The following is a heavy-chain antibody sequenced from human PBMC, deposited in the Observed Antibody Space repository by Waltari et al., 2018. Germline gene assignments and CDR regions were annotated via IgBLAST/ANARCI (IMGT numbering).Heavy chain of an antibody. CDR3: ARASLGGSYCID. D-gene: IGHD1-26*01. J-gene: IGHJ4*02. CDR1: GGPISSYY. CDR2: IYYSGST. Sequence: QVQLQESGPGLVKPSETLSLTCTVSGGPISSYYWSWIRQPPGKGLEWIGYIYYSGSTNYNPSLKSRVTISVDTSKNQFSLKLSSVTAADTAVYYCARASLGGSYCIDWGQGTLVTVSS. V-gene: IGHV4-59*01.